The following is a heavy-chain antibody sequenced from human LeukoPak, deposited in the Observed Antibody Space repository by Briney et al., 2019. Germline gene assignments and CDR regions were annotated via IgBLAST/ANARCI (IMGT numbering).Heavy chain of an antibody. J-gene: IGHJ3*02. CDR3: ARKRGYYGSGSYLAFDI. CDR2: IYHSGST. V-gene: IGHV4-38-2*02. D-gene: IGHD3-10*01. CDR1: GYSISSGYY. Sequence: PSETLSLTCTVSGYSISSGYYWGWIRQPPGKGLEWIGSIYHSGSTYYNPSLKSRVTISVDTSKNQFSLKLSSVTAADTAVYYCARKRGYYGSGSYLAFDIWGQGTMVTVSS.